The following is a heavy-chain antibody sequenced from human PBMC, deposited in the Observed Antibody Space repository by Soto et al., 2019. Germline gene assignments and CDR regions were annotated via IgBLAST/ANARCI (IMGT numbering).Heavy chain of an antibody. CDR1: GYTFTSYG. D-gene: IGHD6-6*01. CDR2: VSAYNGER. V-gene: IGHV1-18*01. Sequence: QVQLVQSGAEVKKPGASVKVSCKASGYTFTSYGINWVRQAPGQGLEWLGWVSAYNGERRYAQRVQARVIMTTDTSRTTAYMELRSLRSDDTAVYYCSRGTSIPASGDYWGQGTLVTVSS. J-gene: IGHJ4*01. CDR3: SRGTSIPASGDY.